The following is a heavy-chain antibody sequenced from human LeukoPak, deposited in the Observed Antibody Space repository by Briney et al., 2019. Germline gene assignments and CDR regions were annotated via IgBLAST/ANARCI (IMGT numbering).Heavy chain of an antibody. D-gene: IGHD1-26*01. CDR1: GFTVSSYG. J-gene: IGHJ4*02. CDR2: IRYDGSNK. Sequence: GGSLRLSCAASGFTVSSYGMHWVRQAPGKGLEWVAFIRYDGSNKYYADSVKGRFTISRDNSKNTLYLQMNSLRAEDTAVYYCATIDSGSYGGFDYWGQGTLVTVSS. V-gene: IGHV3-30*02. CDR3: ATIDSGSYGGFDY.